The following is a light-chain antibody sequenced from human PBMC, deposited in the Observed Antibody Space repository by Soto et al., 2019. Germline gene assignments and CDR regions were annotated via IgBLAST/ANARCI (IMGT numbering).Light chain of an antibody. J-gene: IGLJ1*01. CDR1: SSDVGGYNY. V-gene: IGLV2-14*01. CDR2: EVS. CDR3: SSYTRSSTYV. Sequence: QSALTQPASVSGSPRQSITISCTGTSSDVGGYNYVSWYQHHPGKAPKLMIYEVSNRPPGVSNRFSGSKSGNTASLTISGLQAEDAADYYCSSYTRSSTYVFGTGTKVTVL.